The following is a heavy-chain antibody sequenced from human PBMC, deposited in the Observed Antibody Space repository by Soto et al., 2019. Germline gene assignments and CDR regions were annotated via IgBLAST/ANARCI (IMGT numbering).Heavy chain of an antibody. D-gene: IGHD2-15*01. J-gene: IGHJ4*02. CDR1: GLTVSSQY. Sequence: EVQLVESGGGLIQPGGSLRLSCAASGLTVSSQYISWVRQAPGKGLEWLSVIYSGGTTYYADSVKGRFTISRDNSKNTVYLQMNSLRAEDTAIYYCARDLGYCSGSSGPSWDYWGQGTLVTVSS. V-gene: IGHV3-53*01. CDR3: ARDLGYCSGSSGPSWDY. CDR2: IYSGGTT.